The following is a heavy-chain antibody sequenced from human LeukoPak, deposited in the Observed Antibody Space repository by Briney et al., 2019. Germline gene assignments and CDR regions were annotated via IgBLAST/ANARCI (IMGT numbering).Heavy chain of an antibody. V-gene: IGHV1-46*01. J-gene: IGHJ4*02. CDR3: AIGPVRGYSYGCFDY. CDR1: GYTFTSYY. Sequence: ASVNVSCKAFGYTFTSYYMHWVRQAPGQGLEWMGIINPSGGSTSYAQKFQGRVTMTRDTSTSTVYMELSSLRSEDTAVYYCAIGPVRGYSYGCFDYWGQGTLVTVSS. D-gene: IGHD5-18*01. CDR2: INPSGGST.